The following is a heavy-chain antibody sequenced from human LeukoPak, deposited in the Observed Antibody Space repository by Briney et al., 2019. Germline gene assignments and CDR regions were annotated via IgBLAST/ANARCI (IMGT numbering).Heavy chain of an antibody. CDR2: IYSGDNS. D-gene: IGHD1-26*01. Sequence: GGSLRLSCAASGFSVGSNYMTWVRQAPGKGLEWVSVIYSGDNSYYADSVKGRFTISRDTSKNTLYLQMNSLRAEDTAVYYCAKASGSYYFDYWGQGTLVTVSS. J-gene: IGHJ4*02. V-gene: IGHV3-53*01. CDR1: GFSVGSNY. CDR3: AKASGSYYFDY.